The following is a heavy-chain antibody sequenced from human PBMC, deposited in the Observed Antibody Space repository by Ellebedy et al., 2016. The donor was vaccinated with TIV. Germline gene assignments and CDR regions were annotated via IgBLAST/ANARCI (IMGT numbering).Heavy chain of an antibody. CDR3: ARGGWYCSGGSCYHSEY. CDR1: GFTFSNYA. D-gene: IGHD2-15*01. J-gene: IGHJ4*02. CDR2: LYSGGNT. V-gene: IGHV3-66*01. Sequence: GGSLRLSCTASGFTFSNYAMHWVRQAPGKGLEWVSILYSGGNTYYADSVQGRFTISRDNSKNTLYLQMNSLRAEDTAVYYCARGGWYCSGGSCYHSEYWGQGTLVTVSS.